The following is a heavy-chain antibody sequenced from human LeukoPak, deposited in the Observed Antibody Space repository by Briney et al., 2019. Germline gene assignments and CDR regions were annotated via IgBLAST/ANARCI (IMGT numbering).Heavy chain of an antibody. J-gene: IGHJ4*02. CDR1: GDTFSNYA. V-gene: IGHV1-69*05. D-gene: IGHD3-22*01. CDR3: ATGTYYYDSSGYYFSDY. CDR2: IIPIFGTA. Sequence: SVKVSCKASGDTFSNYAISWVRQAPGQGLEWMGGIIPIFGTANYAQKFQGRVTITTDKSTTTAYMELNRLRSEDTAVYYCATGTYYYDSSGYYFSDYWGQGTLVTVSS.